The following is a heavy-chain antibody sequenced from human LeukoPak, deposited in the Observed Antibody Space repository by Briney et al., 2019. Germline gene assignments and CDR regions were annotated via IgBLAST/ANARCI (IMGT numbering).Heavy chain of an antibody. CDR2: ISAYNGNT. J-gene: IGHJ4*02. Sequence: ASVKVSCKASGYTFTTYGISWVRQAPGQGLEWMGWISAYNGNTNYAQKLQGRVTMTTDTSTSTAYMELRSLRSDDTAVYYCAREDDYGDYGGGSDYWGQGTLVTVSS. D-gene: IGHD4-17*01. CDR1: GYTFTTYG. CDR3: AREDDYGDYGGGSDY. V-gene: IGHV1-18*01.